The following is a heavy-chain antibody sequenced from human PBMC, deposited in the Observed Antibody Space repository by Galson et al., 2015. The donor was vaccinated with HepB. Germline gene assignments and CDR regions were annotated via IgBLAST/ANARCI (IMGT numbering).Heavy chain of an antibody. CDR2: ISGSGGST. D-gene: IGHD3-22*01. CDR1: GLTFSRYA. CDR3: AKAPNYYDSGGFDY. J-gene: IGHJ4*02. Sequence: SLRLSCAASGLTFSRYAMSWVRQAPGKGLEWVSAISGSGGSTYYADSVKGRFTISRDNSKNTLYLQMNSLRAEDTAVYYCAKAPNYYDSGGFDYWGQGTLVTVSS. V-gene: IGHV3-23*01.